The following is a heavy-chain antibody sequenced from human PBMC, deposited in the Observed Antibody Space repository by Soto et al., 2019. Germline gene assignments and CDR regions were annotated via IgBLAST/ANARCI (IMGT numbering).Heavy chain of an antibody. CDR1: GVSIINSNW. V-gene: IGHV4-4*02. Sequence: PSQTLPLTCALSGVSIINSNWWSCIRQPPGKGLEGIGEIFQSGSTNYNPSLKSRVTISVDKSKNQFSLTLSSVTAADTAVYYCARGSYYYDSSRYYYVGDFDYWGQGTLVTVSS. D-gene: IGHD3-22*01. CDR2: IFQSGST. J-gene: IGHJ4*02. CDR3: ARGSYYYDSSRYYYVGDFDY.